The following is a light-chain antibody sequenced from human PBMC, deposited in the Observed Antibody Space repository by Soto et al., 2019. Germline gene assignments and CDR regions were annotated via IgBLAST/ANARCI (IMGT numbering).Light chain of an antibody. V-gene: IGLV1-44*01. CDR3: AAWDDSLSGYV. Sequence: QSVLTQPPSASGTPGQRVTISCSGSGSNIGSNAVNWYQQLPGTAPKLLIYTNNQRPSGVPDRFSGSKSGTSGFLAISGLQSEDEADYYRAAWDDSLSGYVFGTGTKVTVL. CDR2: TNN. CDR1: GSNIGSNA. J-gene: IGLJ1*01.